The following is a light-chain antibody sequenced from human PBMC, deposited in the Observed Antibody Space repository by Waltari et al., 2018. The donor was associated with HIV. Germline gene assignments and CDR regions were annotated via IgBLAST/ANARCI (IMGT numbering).Light chain of an antibody. V-gene: IGKV4-1*01. Sequence: DIVMTQSPKSLAVSLGYRVTINCWSSRTILYSSNNQNYLAWYQQKPGQSPKVLIYWASTRASGVPDRFSGSGSGTNFSLTISSLQTDDVALYYCQQYYTIGPSFGGGTKVEIK. CDR2: WAS. J-gene: IGKJ4*01. CDR3: QQYYTIGPS. CDR1: RTILYSSNNQNY.